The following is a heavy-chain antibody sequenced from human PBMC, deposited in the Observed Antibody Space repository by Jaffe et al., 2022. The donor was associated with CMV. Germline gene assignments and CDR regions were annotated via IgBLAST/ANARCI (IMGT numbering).Heavy chain of an antibody. Sequence: QVQLVQSGAEVKKPGASVKVSCKASGYTFTSYAMHWVRQAPGQRLEWMGWINAGNGNTKYSQKFQGRVTITRDTSASTAYMELSSLRSEDTAVYYCARDGRPNLAVAGSHWGQGTLVTVSS. J-gene: IGHJ4*02. D-gene: IGHD6-19*01. CDR2: INAGNGNT. CDR1: GYTFTSYA. CDR3: ARDGRPNLAVAGSH. V-gene: IGHV1-3*01.